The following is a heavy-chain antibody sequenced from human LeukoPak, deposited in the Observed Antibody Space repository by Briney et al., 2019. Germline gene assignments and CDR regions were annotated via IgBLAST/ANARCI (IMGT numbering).Heavy chain of an antibody. Sequence: GRSLRLSCAASGFTFSSYWMHWVRQAPGKGLVWVSRINTDGSSTSYADSVKGRFTISRDNAKNTLYLQMNSLRAEDTAVYYCARGDDGVIHGGYFDYWGQGTLVTVSS. CDR3: ARGDDGVIHGGYFDY. D-gene: IGHD4-17*01. CDR1: GFTFSSYW. CDR2: INTDGSST. J-gene: IGHJ4*02. V-gene: IGHV3-74*01.